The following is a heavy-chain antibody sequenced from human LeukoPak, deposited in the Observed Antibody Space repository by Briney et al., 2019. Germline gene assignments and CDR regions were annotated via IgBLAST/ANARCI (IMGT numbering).Heavy chain of an antibody. J-gene: IGHJ6*03. D-gene: IGHD1-1*01. CDR2: INPNSGGT. V-gene: IGHV1-2*02. Sequence: ASVKVSCKASGYTFTGYYMHWVRQAPGQGLEWMGWINPNSGGTNYAQKFQGRVTMTRDTSISTAYMELGRLRSDDTAVYYCARYDPGYYYMDVWGKGTTVTVSS. CDR1: GYTFTGYY. CDR3: ARYDPGYYYMDV.